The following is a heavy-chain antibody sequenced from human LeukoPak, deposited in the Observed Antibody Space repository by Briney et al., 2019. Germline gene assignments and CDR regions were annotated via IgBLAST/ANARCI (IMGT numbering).Heavy chain of an antibody. CDR2: SDYSGNT. Sequence: PSETLSLTCTVSGASISNYYWSWIRQPPGKGLEWIGFSDYSGNTNYSPSLKSRVTISVDTSKNQFSLKLTSVTAVDTAVYYCARGMGYCSAGSCYPFDFWGQGTLVTVSS. V-gene: IGHV4-59*01. CDR3: ARGMGYCSAGSCYPFDF. D-gene: IGHD2-15*01. J-gene: IGHJ4*02. CDR1: GASISNYY.